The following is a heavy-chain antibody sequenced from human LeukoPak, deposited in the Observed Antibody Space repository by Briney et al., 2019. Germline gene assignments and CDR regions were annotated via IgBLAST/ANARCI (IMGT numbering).Heavy chain of an antibody. Sequence: GGSLRLSCAASGFTFSSYSMNWVRQAPGRGLEWVSVMSYDGSNKNYADSVKGRFTISRDNSKNTLFLQMDSLRAEDTAVYYCARGKYSSGWYYFDYWGQGTLVTVSS. CDR2: MSYDGSNK. CDR1: GFTFSSYS. J-gene: IGHJ4*02. D-gene: IGHD6-19*01. CDR3: ARGKYSSGWYYFDY. V-gene: IGHV3-33*08.